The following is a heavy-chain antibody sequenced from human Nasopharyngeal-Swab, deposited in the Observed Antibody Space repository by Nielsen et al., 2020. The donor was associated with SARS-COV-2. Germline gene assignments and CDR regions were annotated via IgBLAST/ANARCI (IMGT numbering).Heavy chain of an antibody. D-gene: IGHD3-3*01. CDR2: IIPIFGTA. Sequence: WVRQAPGQGLEWMGGIIPIFGTANYAQKFQGRVTITADKSTSTAYMELSSLRSEDTAVYYCARPLTMFGVQSAFDIWGQGTMVTVSS. J-gene: IGHJ3*02. CDR3: ARPLTMFGVQSAFDI. V-gene: IGHV1-69*06.